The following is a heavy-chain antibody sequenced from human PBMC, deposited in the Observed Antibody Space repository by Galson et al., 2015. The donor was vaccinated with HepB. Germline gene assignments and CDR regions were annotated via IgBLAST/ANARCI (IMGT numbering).Heavy chain of an antibody. CDR1: GLNLEAHD. CDR3: ARGSPTSFYHYYMDV. J-gene: IGHJ6*03. V-gene: IGHV3-23*01. D-gene: IGHD2/OR15-2a*01. Sequence: GSLRLSCAASGLNLEAHDISWVRQAPGRGLQWVSAISPNDLSNHYAPPVEGRFTITRQKSKNVVVLQMKRLKVEDTAVYYCARGSPTSFYHYYMDVWGKGTTVIVSS. CDR2: ISPNDLSN.